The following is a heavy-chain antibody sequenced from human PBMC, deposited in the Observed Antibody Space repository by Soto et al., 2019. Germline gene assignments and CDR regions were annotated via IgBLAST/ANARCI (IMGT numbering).Heavy chain of an antibody. Sequence: QVQLQQWGAGLLKPSETLSLTCAVYGGSFSGYYWSWIRQPPGKGLEWIGEINHSGSTNYNPSLKSRVTISVDTSKNQFSLKLSSVTAADTAVYYCARGPLGSAMVTGYYYYGMDVW. CDR2: INHSGST. CDR1: GGSFSGYY. CDR3: ARGPLGSAMVTGYYYYGMDV. D-gene: IGHD5-18*01. J-gene: IGHJ6*01. V-gene: IGHV4-34*01.